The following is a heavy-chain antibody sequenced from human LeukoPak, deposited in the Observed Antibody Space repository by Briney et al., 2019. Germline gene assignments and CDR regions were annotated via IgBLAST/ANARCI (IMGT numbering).Heavy chain of an antibody. Sequence: GGSLRLSCAASGFTFSNYAMSWVRRAPGKGLEWVSLISWDGGSTYYADSVKGRFTISRDNSKNSLYLQMNSLRTEDTALYYCAKDRYYGSGMDVWGQGTTVTVSS. CDR3: AKDRYYGSGMDV. D-gene: IGHD3-10*01. CDR2: ISWDGGST. J-gene: IGHJ6*02. CDR1: GFTFSNYA. V-gene: IGHV3-43*01.